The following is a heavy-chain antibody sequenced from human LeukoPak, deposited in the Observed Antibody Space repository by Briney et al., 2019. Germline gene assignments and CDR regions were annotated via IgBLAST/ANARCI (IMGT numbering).Heavy chain of an antibody. Sequence: GASVKVSCKASGGTFSSYAISWVRQAPGQGLEWMGGIIPIFGTANYAQKFQGRVTITTDESTSTAYMELSSLRSEDTAVYYCARGITIFGVGARGYFDLWGRGTLVTVSS. CDR2: IIPIFGTA. CDR1: GGTFSSYA. CDR3: ARGITIFGVGARGYFDL. D-gene: IGHD3-3*01. V-gene: IGHV1-69*05. J-gene: IGHJ2*01.